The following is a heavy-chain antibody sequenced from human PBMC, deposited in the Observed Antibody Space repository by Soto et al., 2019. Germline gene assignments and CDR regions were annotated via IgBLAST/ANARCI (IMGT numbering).Heavy chain of an antibody. Sequence: QVQLVQSGAEVRKPGSSVKVSCKASGGTFNYNTVNWVRQAPGQGLEWMGGLVPIFGTPNYAQKFQGRVTIIADVSTSTAYMELNSLTFEDTAVYYCASGSGLNGFDPWGQGNLVTVSS. CDR1: GGTFNYNT. CDR3: ASGSGLNGFDP. V-gene: IGHV1-69*12. J-gene: IGHJ5*02. D-gene: IGHD6-19*01. CDR2: LVPIFGTP.